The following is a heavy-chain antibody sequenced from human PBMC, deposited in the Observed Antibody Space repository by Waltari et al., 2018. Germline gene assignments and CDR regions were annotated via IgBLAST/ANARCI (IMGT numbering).Heavy chain of an antibody. Sequence: QVQLQESGPGLVKPSETLSLTCTVSGDSTSRYYWSWIRQPPGKRLEWLGFFYYTGGTNYNPSLRGRVTRSVDPSKNHFSLKLSSVTAADTAVYYCARHATLDYFDNWGQGTLVTVSS. J-gene: IGHJ4*02. CDR3: ARHATLDYFDN. V-gene: IGHV4-59*08. CDR1: GDSTSRYY. CDR2: FYYTGGT.